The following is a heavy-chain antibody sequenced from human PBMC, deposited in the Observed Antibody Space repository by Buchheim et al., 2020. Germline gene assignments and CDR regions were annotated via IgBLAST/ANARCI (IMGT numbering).Heavy chain of an antibody. J-gene: IGHJ6*02. CDR3: TTRNRGYYYYGMDV. CDR2: IKNKNDGGTT. Sequence: EVQLVESGGGLVKAWGSLRLFCAASGFTFRNAWMSWVRQASGEGLEWVGRIKNKNDGGTTDYAATVKGRFHIPRDGFKKNPYLQMNSLKTEDTAVYYCTTRNRGYYYYGMDVWGQGTT. V-gene: IGHV3-15*01. CDR1: GFTFRNAW. D-gene: IGHD1-14*01.